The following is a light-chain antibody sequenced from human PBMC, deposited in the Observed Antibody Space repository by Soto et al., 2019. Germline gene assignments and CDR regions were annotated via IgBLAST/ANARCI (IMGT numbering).Light chain of an antibody. CDR3: RQHNSPPIT. CDR1: QGISSY. J-gene: IGKJ5*01. Sequence: DIQLTQSPFFLSASVGDRVTITCRASQGISSYLVWYQQKAGKAPKSLIYAASTLQTGVPSRFSGSGSGTEFTLTISSLQPEDSATYYCRQHNSPPITFGQGTRLEIK. CDR2: AAS. V-gene: IGKV1-9*01.